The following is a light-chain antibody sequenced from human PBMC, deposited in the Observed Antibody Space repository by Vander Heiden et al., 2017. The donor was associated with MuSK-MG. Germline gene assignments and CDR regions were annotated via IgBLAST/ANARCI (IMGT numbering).Light chain of an antibody. Sequence: DLQLTQSPSFLSASVGDRVTITCRASQGISSYLAWYQQKPGKAPKLLIYAASTLQSGVPSRFSGSGSGTEFTLTISSLQPEDFATYYCQQRNSYPWTFGQGTKVEIK. V-gene: IGKV1-9*01. J-gene: IGKJ1*01. CDR3: QQRNSYPWT. CDR2: AAS. CDR1: QGISSY.